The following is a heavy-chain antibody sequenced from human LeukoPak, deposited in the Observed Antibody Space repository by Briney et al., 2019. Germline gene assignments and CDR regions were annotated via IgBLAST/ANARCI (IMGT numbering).Heavy chain of an antibody. Sequence: LSLTCTVSGGSISSYYWSCIRQPPGKGLEWVSGISWNSGSIGYADSVKGRFTISRDNAKNSLYLQMNSLRAEDTALYYCAKVTTYYYDSSGYSPYYFDYWGQGTLVTVSS. V-gene: IGHV3-9*01. CDR2: ISWNSGSI. CDR1: GGSISSYY. J-gene: IGHJ4*02. CDR3: AKVTTYYYDSSGYSPYYFDY. D-gene: IGHD3-22*01.